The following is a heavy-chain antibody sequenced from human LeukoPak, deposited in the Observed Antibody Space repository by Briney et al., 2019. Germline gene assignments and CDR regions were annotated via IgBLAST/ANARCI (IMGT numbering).Heavy chain of an antibody. CDR1: GGSISSYY. Sequence: SQTLSLTSTVSGGSISSYYWSWIRQPPRKGLEWIGYIYYSGSTNYTPSLKGRVTISVDTSKNQFSMKLSSVTAADTAVYYCARDFSNYDFWSGSRDYYGMDVWGQGTTVTVSS. CDR2: IYYSGST. J-gene: IGHJ6*02. D-gene: IGHD3-3*01. CDR3: ARDFSNYDFWSGSRDYYGMDV. V-gene: IGHV4-59*01.